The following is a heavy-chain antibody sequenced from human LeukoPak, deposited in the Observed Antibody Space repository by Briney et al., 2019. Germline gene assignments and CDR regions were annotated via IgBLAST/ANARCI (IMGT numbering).Heavy chain of an antibody. V-gene: IGHV3-30-3*01. J-gene: IGHJ6*02. D-gene: IGHD4-17*01. Sequence: QPGRSLRLSCAASGFTFSSYAMHWVRQAPGKGLEWVAVISYDGSNKYYADSVKGRFTISRDNSKNTLYLQMNSLRAEDTAVYYWAKDRAYGAYRLYYGMDVWGQGTTVTVSS. CDR2: ISYDGSNK. CDR1: GFTFSSYA. CDR3: AKDRAYGAYRLYYGMDV.